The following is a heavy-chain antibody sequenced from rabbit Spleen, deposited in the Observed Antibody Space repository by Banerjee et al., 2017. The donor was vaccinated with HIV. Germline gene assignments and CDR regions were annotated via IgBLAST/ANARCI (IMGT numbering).Heavy chain of an antibody. V-gene: IGHV1S45*01. CDR2: IYTGNGKT. Sequence: QEQLEESGGGLVKPEGSLTLTCKGSGFSFSSGYDMCWVRQAPGKGLEWIGCIYTGNGKTYYASWAKGRFTISKSSSTTVTLQMTSLTAADTATYFCARDNGSGDYIDVYFDLWGQGTLVTVS. D-gene: IGHD1-1*01. CDR1: GFSFSSGYD. CDR3: ARDNGSGDYIDVYFDL. J-gene: IGHJ4*01.